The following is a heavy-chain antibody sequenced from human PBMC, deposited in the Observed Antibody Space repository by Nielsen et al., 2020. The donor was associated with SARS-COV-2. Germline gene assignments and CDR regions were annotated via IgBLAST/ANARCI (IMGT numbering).Heavy chain of an antibody. Sequence: GGSLRLSCAASGFTFKNYAMSWVRQAPGKGLEWVSAISGSGEKTYYTDAVKGRFTISRDNAKNSLYLQMNSLRAEDTAVYYCARELIAVAGTGFDYWGQGTLVTVSS. CDR1: GFTFKNYA. CDR2: ISGSGEKT. V-gene: IGHV3-23*01. CDR3: ARELIAVAGTGFDY. D-gene: IGHD6-19*01. J-gene: IGHJ4*02.